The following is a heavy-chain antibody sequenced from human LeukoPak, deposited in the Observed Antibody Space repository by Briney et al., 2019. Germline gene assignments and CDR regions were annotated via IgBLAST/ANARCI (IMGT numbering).Heavy chain of an antibody. J-gene: IGHJ4*02. V-gene: IGHV3-7*01. CDR3: ARGPAWELPIAYFDY. CDR1: GFTFSSYW. D-gene: IGHD1-26*01. CDR2: IKQDGSEK. Sequence: PGGSLRLSCAASGFTFSSYWMSWVRQAPGKGLEWVANIKQDGSEKYYVDSVKGRFTISRDNAKNSLYLQMNSLRAEDTAVYYCARGPAWELPIAYFDYWGQRTLVTVSS.